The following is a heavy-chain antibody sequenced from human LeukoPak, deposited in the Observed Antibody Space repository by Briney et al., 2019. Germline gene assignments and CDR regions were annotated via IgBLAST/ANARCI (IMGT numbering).Heavy chain of an antibody. J-gene: IGHJ4*02. CDR2: IWYDGSNK. V-gene: IGHV3-33*01. D-gene: IGHD2-2*01. CDR3: PRVTCSSTSCSLPYY. CDR1: GVTLSSYG. Sequence: GGSRRLSCAPSGVTLSSYGMHWVRQAPGKGLEWVALIWYDGSNKYYADSVKGRFTISRDNSNNTLYLQMNSLRAADTAVYYFPRVTCSSTSCSLPYYWGQGTLGTVSS.